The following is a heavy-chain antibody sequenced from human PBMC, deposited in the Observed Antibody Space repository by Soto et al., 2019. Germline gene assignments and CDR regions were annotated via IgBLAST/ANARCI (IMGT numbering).Heavy chain of an antibody. CDR2: IYYSGST. V-gene: IGHV4-61*08. D-gene: IGHD3-3*01. CDR3: ARGPDYDFWSGYYTDYYYYYMDV. CDR1: GGSISSGDYY. Sequence: SETLSLTCTVSGGSISSGDYYWSWIRQPPGKGLEWIGYIYYSGSTNYNPSLKSRVTISVDTSKNQFSLKLSSVTAADTAVYYCARGPDYDFWSGYYTDYYYYYMDVWGKGTTVTVSS. J-gene: IGHJ6*03.